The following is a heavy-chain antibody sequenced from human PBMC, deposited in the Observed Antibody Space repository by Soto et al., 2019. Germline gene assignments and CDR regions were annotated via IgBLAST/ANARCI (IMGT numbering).Heavy chain of an antibody. Sequence: EVQLVESGGGLVQPGGSLRLSCAASGFTFRHYAMNWVRQAPGKGLEWVSGISSGRGATIRYAESVQGRFSISRDNSKHTLYLQMNNLRGDHTALYYFAKEQGEGGDYENLLPSDWGQGILVTVSS. CDR2: ISSGRGATI. J-gene: IGHJ4*02. V-gene: IGHV3-23*04. CDR3: AKEQGEGGDYENLLPSD. CDR1: GFTFRHYA. D-gene: IGHD4-17*01.